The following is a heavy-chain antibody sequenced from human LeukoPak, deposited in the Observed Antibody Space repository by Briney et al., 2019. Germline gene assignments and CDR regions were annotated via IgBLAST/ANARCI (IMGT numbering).Heavy chain of an antibody. D-gene: IGHD3-22*01. Sequence: ASETLSLTCAVYGGSFSGYYWSWIRQPPGKGLEWIGEINHSGSTNYNPSLKSRVTISVDTSKNQFSLKLSPATAADTAVYYCARHPRRPYYYDSRGAFDIWGQGTMVTVSS. CDR2: INHSGST. CDR1: GGSFSGYY. V-gene: IGHV4-34*01. J-gene: IGHJ3*02. CDR3: ARHPRRPYYYDSRGAFDI.